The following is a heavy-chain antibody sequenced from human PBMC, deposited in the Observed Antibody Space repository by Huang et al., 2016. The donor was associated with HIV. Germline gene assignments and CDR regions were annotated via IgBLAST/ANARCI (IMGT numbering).Heavy chain of an antibody. V-gene: IGHV1-2*02. Sequence: QVQLVQSGAEVKNPGASVRVSCKASGYTFTDSNIHWVRQAPVQGLEGMGWINPKRGGTSYAQRFQGRITMTRDTTISTVHMDLRRIQSDDTAVYFCARDWSFGSSTSPADWGQGTLVTVSS. CDR2: INPKRGGT. CDR3: ARDWSFGSSTSPAD. D-gene: IGHD6-6*01. J-gene: IGHJ4*02. CDR1: GYTFTDSN.